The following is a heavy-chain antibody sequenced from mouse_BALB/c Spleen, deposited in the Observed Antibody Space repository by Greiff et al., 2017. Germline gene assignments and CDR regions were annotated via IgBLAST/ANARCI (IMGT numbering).Heavy chain of an antibody. Sequence: AAEGVDFSRYWMSWVRQAPGKGLEWIGEINPDSSTINYTPSLKDKFIISRDNAKNTLYLQMSKVRSEDTALYYCARTKDYDTAWFAYWGQGTLVTVSA. V-gene: IGHV4-1*02. CDR1: GVDFSRYW. CDR3: ARTKDYDTAWFAY. CDR2: INPDSSTI. D-gene: IGHD2-4*01. J-gene: IGHJ3*01.